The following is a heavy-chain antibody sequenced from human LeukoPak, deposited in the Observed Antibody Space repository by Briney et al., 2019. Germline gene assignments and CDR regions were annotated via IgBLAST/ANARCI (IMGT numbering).Heavy chain of an antibody. CDR3: ARYRGLKHAFDV. V-gene: IGHV3-7*01. Sequence: GGSLRLSCAASEFTFSSYWMSWVRQAPGKGLEWVATVKQDGSETYDVDSVKGRFTISRDNAKNSLYLQMNSLRAEDTAVYYRARYRGLKHAFDVWGQGTMVTVSP. D-gene: IGHD4-23*01. CDR1: EFTFSSYW. J-gene: IGHJ3*01. CDR2: VKQDGSET.